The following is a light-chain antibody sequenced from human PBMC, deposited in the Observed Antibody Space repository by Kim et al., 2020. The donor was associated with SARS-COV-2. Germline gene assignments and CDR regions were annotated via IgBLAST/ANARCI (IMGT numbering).Light chain of an antibody. Sequence: EIVLTQSPGTLSLSPGERATLSCRASETVRYLAWYQQKPGQAPRLLIYDASSRGTGIPDRFSGSGSGTDFTLTISSLEPEDFAVYYCQERSKWTFGLGTKVDIK. CDR2: DAS. J-gene: IGKJ1*01. CDR1: ETVRY. CDR3: QERSKWT. V-gene: IGKV3-11*01.